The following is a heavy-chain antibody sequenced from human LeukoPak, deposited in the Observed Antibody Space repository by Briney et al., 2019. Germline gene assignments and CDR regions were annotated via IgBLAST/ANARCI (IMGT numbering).Heavy chain of an antibody. Sequence: SQTLSLTCTVSGGSISSGSYYWRWIRQPAGKGLEWIGHIYTSGSTNYNPSLKSRVTISVDTSKNQFSLKLSSVTAADTAVYYCARRTVLYYYYMDVWGKGTTVTISS. CDR3: ARRTVLYYYYMDV. V-gene: IGHV4-61*09. D-gene: IGHD4-17*01. J-gene: IGHJ6*03. CDR1: GGSISSGSYY. CDR2: IYTSGST.